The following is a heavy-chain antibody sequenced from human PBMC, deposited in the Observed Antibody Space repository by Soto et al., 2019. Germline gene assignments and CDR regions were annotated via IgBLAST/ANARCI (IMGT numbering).Heavy chain of an antibody. CDR2: INPSGGST. CDR1: GYTFTSYY. J-gene: IGHJ4*02. Sequence: ASVKVSCKASGYTFTSYYMHWVRQPPGQGLEWMGIINPSGGSTSYAQKFQGRVTMTRDPSTSTVYMALRSLRSEDTAVYYCARVRRISGYYYGYWGQGTPVTVSS. V-gene: IGHV1-46*01. D-gene: IGHD3-22*01. CDR3: ARVRRISGYYYGY.